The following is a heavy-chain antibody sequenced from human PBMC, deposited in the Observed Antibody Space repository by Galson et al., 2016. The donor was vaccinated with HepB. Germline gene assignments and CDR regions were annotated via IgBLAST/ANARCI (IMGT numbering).Heavy chain of an antibody. CDR3: ARTTLDYLDH. Sequence: ETLSLTCSVSGASVSSGSYYMNWVRQAPGKGLEWVSVIYGGGDTFYSDSVKGRFTISRDNSKNTLFLQMNSLGAEDTAVYYCARTTLDYLDHWGQGALVTVSA. CDR2: IYGGGDT. J-gene: IGHJ4*02. V-gene: IGHV3-53*01. D-gene: IGHD1-1*01. CDR1: GASVSSGSYY.